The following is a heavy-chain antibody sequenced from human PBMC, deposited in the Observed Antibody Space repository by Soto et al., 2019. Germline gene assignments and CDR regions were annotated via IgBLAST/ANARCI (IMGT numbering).Heavy chain of an antibody. Sequence: SETLSLTCTVSRCSISNYFWTWIRQPPGRGLEWIGYISYSGTTNYNASLKSRVTISVDTSKNQFSLKLRSVTAADTAVYYCAVVDSTGNWFDPWGEGALGTVSS. CDR3: AVVDSTGNWFDP. CDR2: ISYSGTT. V-gene: IGHV4-59*08. D-gene: IGHD6-25*01. CDR1: RCSISNYF. J-gene: IGHJ5*02.